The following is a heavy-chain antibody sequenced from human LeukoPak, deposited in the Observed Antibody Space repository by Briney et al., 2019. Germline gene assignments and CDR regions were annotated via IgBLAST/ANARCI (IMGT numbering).Heavy chain of an antibody. V-gene: IGHV4-39*01. D-gene: IGHD6-13*01. CDR2: IYYGRNY. CDR1: GDSISSRSYY. CDR3: ATQSSSWHCLEH. Sequence: SETLSLTCTVSGDSISSRSYYWGWIRQPPGKGLEWIGKIYYGRNYKWNSSLKSRGTISVDTSKNQFSLKLSSVTAADTAVYYCATQSSSWHCLEHWGQGTLVTVSS. J-gene: IGHJ4*02.